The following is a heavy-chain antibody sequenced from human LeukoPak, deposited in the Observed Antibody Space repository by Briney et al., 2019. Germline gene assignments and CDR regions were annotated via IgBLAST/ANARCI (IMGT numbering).Heavy chain of an antibody. D-gene: IGHD3-10*01. CDR3: ARSIWFGELLYEGWFDP. V-gene: IGHV3-21*01. CDR1: GFTFSSYS. Sequence: GSLRLSCAASGFTFSSYSMNWVRQAPGKGLEWVSSISSSSSYIYYADSVKGRFTISRDNAKNSLYLQMNSLRAEDTAVYYCARSIWFGELLYEGWFDPWGQGTLVTVSS. J-gene: IGHJ5*02. CDR2: ISSSSSYI.